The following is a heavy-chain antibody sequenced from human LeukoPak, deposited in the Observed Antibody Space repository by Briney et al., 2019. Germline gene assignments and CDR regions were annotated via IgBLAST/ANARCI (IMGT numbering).Heavy chain of an antibody. CDR1: GFTFSSYA. D-gene: IGHD6-13*01. V-gene: IGHV3-23*01. CDR2: ISGSGDST. CDR3: AKTRPLDSSSWSHGDY. J-gene: IGHJ4*02. Sequence: GGSPRLSCAASGFTFSSYAMSWVRQAPGKGLEWVSAISGSGDSTYYGDSVKGRFTISRDNSKNTLYLQMNSLRAEDTAVYYCAKTRPLDSSSWSHGDYWGQGTLVTVSS.